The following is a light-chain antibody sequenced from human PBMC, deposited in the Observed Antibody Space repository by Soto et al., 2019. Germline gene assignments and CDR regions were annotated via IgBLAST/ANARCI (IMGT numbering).Light chain of an antibody. Sequence: DAVMTQSPLSLPVTLGQPASISCKSSQNLLYSDGNTYLNWIQQRPGQSPRRLIAKVSNRDSEGPDRFSGSGSGSDFTRKISRAEAEDVGIADCMQGTHWPSTFGQGTKLEVK. CDR3: MQGTHWPST. CDR1: QNLLYSDGNTY. J-gene: IGKJ2*01. CDR2: KVS. V-gene: IGKV2-30*01.